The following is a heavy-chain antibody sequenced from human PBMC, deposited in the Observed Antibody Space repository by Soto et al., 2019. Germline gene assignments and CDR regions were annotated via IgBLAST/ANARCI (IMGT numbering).Heavy chain of an antibody. Sequence: SVKVSCKASGGTFSSHVFTWVRQAPGRGLEWMGGIIPMFGTANHAQKFQGRVTLIADESTNTAYLELSSLRSEDTAVYYCARGSRDCSGGTCFPLPTAEYFRHWGQGTLVTVSS. CDR1: GGTFSSHV. D-gene: IGHD2-15*01. CDR3: ARGSRDCSGGTCFPLPTAEYFRH. CDR2: IIPMFGTA. J-gene: IGHJ1*01. V-gene: IGHV1-69*13.